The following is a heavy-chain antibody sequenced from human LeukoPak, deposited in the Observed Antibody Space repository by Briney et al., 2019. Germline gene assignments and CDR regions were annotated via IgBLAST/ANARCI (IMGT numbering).Heavy chain of an antibody. CDR3: AKVYGTWRAYFDY. CDR1: GFTFSNYG. CDR2: LRSDGSYK. Sequence: GGSLRLSCAASGFTFSNYGMHWVRQAPGKGLEWVAYLRSDGSYKYYADSVKGRFTISRDTSKNTLYLQMSSLRADDTAVYYCAKVYGTWRAYFDYWGQGTLVTVSS. J-gene: IGHJ4*02. V-gene: IGHV3-30*02. D-gene: IGHD3-10*01.